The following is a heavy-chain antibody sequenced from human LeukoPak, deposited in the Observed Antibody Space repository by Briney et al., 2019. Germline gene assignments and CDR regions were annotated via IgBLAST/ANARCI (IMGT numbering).Heavy chain of an antibody. J-gene: IGHJ4*02. Sequence: GGSLRLSCAASGFTFSSYGMHWVRQAPGKGLEWVAFIRYDGSNKYYADSVKGRFTISRDNSKNTLYLQMNSLRAEDTAVYYCARGGGRFLEWFFDYWGQGTLVTVSS. CDR2: IRYDGSNK. CDR1: GFTFSSYG. CDR3: ARGGGRFLEWFFDY. V-gene: IGHV3-30*02. D-gene: IGHD3-3*01.